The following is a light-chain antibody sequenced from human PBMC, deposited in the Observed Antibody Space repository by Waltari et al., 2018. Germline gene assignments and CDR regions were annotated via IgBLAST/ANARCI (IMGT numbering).Light chain of an antibody. J-gene: IGKJ1*01. CDR2: WAS. V-gene: IGKV4-1*01. CDR1: QTVLKNSNNKNI. CDR3: QQYYTTPWT. Sequence: DIVMTQSPDSLAVSLGEGATINCESSQTVLKNSNNKNILAWYQQKPGQPPKLLIYWASTRHSGVPDRFSGSGSGTEFTLTISSLQAEDVAFYYCQQYYTTPWTFGQGTKVEIK.